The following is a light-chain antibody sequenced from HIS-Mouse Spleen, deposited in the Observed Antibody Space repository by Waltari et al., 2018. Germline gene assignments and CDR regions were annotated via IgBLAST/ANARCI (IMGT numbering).Light chain of an antibody. Sequence: QLVLTQSPSASASLGASVKLTCPLSSGHSSYAIAWHQQQPEKGPRYLMKLNSDGSHSKGDGIPDRFSGSSSGAERYLTISSRQSEDEADYYCQTWGPVVFGGGTKLTVL. CDR1: SGHSSYA. CDR2: LNSDGSH. V-gene: IGLV4-69*01. J-gene: IGLJ2*01. CDR3: QTWGPVV.